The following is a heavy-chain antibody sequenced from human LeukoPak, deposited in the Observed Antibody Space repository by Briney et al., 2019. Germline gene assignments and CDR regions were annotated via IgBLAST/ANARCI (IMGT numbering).Heavy chain of an antibody. CDR3: TRGSYYFHY. J-gene: IGHJ4*02. V-gene: IGHV3-7*05. CDR1: GFTFSDYW. CDR2: IKEDGSEK. Sequence: GGSLILSCAASGFTFSDYWMNWVSLAPGKGLEWVASIKEDGSEKYYVDSVKGRFTISRDNAKNSVYLQMNSLRAEDTAVYYCTRGSYYFHYWGQGTPVTVSS.